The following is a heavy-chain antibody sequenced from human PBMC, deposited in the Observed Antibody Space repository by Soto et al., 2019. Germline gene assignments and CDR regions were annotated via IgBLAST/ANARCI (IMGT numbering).Heavy chain of an antibody. CDR3: ARGRYLGDY. J-gene: IGHJ4*02. CDR1: GGSISSYY. CDR2: IYYSGRT. D-gene: IGHD1-26*01. Sequence: QVQLQESGPGLVKPSETLSLTCTVSGGSISSYYWSWIRQPPGKGLEWIGYIYYSGRTNYNPSLKSRVTISVDTSKNQFSLKLSSVTAADTAVYCCARGRYLGDYWGQGTLVTVSS. V-gene: IGHV4-59*01.